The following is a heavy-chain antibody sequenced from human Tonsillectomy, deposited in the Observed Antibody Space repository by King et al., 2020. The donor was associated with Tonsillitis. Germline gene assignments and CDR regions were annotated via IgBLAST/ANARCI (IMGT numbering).Heavy chain of an antibody. CDR3: ARPQLYSVSEMITYGMDV. CDR1: GYSFTSYW. D-gene: IGHD3-10*01. J-gene: IGHJ6*02. Sequence: QLVQSGAEVKKPGESLRISCKGSGYSFTSYWINWVRQMPGKGLEWMGRIDPSDSYTNYSPSFQGHVTISADKSISTAYLQWSSMKASDTAMFYCARPQLYSVSEMITYGMDVWGQGTTVTVSS. CDR2: IDPSDSYT. V-gene: IGHV5-10-1*03.